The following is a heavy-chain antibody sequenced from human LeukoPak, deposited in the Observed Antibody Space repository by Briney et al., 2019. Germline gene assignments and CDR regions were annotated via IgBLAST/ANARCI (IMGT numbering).Heavy chain of an antibody. Sequence: PGGSLRLSCVGSGFTFSSYSMNWVRQAPGKGLEWVSSISSSSSYIYYADSVKGRFTISRDNAKNSLYLQMNSLRAEDTAVYYCARDSQALVDFWSGYYHDYFDYWGQGTLVTVSS. CDR2: ISSSSSYI. V-gene: IGHV3-21*01. CDR3: ARDSQALVDFWSGYYHDYFDY. J-gene: IGHJ4*02. CDR1: GFTFSSYS. D-gene: IGHD3-3*01.